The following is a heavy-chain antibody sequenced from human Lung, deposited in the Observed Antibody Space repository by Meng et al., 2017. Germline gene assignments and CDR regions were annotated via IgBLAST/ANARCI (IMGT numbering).Heavy chain of an antibody. Sequence: QVQLVQPGAEVKMPGPPVKVACKAWGAKGRWCSFSWVRQAPGQGLEWMGRIIPILERANYAQKFQGRVTITADISTTTAYMEMRSLRSEDTAVYYCASAMGNYVPATNEWTPSYFDYWGRGTLVTVSS. D-gene: IGHD3-16*01. CDR1: GAKGRWCS. CDR2: IIPILERA. J-gene: IGHJ4*02. V-gene: IGHV1-69*02. CDR3: ASAMGNYVPATNEWTPSYFDY.